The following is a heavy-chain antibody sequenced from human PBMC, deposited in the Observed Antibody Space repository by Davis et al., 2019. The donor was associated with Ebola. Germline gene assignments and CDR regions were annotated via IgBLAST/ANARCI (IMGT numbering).Heavy chain of an antibody. V-gene: IGHV1-2*02. CDR2: INPNSGGT. J-gene: IGHJ5*02. CDR1: GYTFTGYY. Sequence: ASVKVSCKASGYTFTGYYMHWVRQAPGQGLEWMGWINPNSGGTNYAQKFQGRVTITRDMSTSTAYMELSSLRSEDTAVYYCAAGTLGGWFDPWGQGTLVTVSS. CDR3: AAGTLGGWFDP. D-gene: IGHD1-14*01.